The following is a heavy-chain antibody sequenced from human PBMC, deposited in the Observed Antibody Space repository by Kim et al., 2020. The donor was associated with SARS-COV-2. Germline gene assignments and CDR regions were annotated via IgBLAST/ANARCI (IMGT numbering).Heavy chain of an antibody. Sequence: ASVKVSCKASGYTFTSYAMNWVRQAPGQGLEWMGWINTNTGNPTYAQGFTGRFVFSLDTSVSTAYLQISSLKAEDTAVYYCARVGGPKAKINYYDSSGGAPTLGFQHWGQGTLVTVSS. CDR3: ARVGGPKAKINYYDSSGGAPTLGFQH. J-gene: IGHJ1*01. D-gene: IGHD3-22*01. CDR2: INTNTGNP. V-gene: IGHV7-4-1*02. CDR1: GYTFTSYA.